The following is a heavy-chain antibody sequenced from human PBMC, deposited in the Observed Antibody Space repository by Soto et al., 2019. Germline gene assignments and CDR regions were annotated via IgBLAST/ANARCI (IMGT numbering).Heavy chain of an antibody. V-gene: IGHV3-30*18. Sequence: QVQLVESGGGVVQAGWSLRLSCAASAFTFSSYGMHWVRQAPGKGLEWVAVISYDGSNKYYADSVKGRFTISRDNSKNTLVLQMNSLRTEDTAVYYCAKDGTHCSGGSCYWAFDPWGQGTLVIVSS. CDR1: AFTFSSYG. CDR2: ISYDGSNK. CDR3: AKDGTHCSGGSCYWAFDP. J-gene: IGHJ5*02. D-gene: IGHD2-15*01.